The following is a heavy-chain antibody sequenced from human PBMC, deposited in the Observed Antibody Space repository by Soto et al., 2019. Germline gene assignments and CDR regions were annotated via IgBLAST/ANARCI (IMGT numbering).Heavy chain of an antibody. Sequence: ASVKVSCKASGYTFSTYGITWVRQAPGQGLEWMGWISVYNGNTKYRQHFPGRVIMTTDTSTNTAYMELRSLRSDDTAVYFCARGGYYYGSGRRKPYYGLDVWGQGTTVTVSS. J-gene: IGHJ6*02. CDR3: ARGGYYYGSGRRKPYYGLDV. CDR1: GYTFSTYG. D-gene: IGHD3-10*01. CDR2: ISVYNGNT. V-gene: IGHV1-18*01.